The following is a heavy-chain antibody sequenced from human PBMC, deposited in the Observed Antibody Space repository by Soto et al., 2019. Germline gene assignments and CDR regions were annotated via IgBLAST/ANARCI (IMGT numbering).Heavy chain of an antibody. CDR3: SIDLGTIFGVVTVP. Sequence: GESLKISCAASGFTFSSYSMNWVRQAPGKGLEWVSSISSSSSYIYYADSVKGRFTISRDNAKNSLYLQMNSLRAEDTAVYYCSIDLGTIFGVVTVPWGQGSLVPGSS. V-gene: IGHV3-21*01. D-gene: IGHD3-3*01. J-gene: IGHJ5*02. CDR1: GFTFSSYS. CDR2: ISSSSSYI.